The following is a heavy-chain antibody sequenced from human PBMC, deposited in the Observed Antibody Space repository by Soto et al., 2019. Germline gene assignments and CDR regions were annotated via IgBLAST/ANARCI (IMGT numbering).Heavy chain of an antibody. V-gene: IGHV1-69*13. CDR1: GGTFSSYA. CDR3: ARNSREGQAAAGSYYYYGMDV. D-gene: IGHD6-13*01. J-gene: IGHJ6*02. CDR2: IIPIFGTA. Sequence: SVKVSCKASGGTFSSYAISWVRQAPGQGLEWMGGIIPIFGTANYAQKFQGRVTITADESTSTAYMELSSLRSEDTAVYYCARNSREGQAAAGSYYYYGMDVWGQGTTVTVS.